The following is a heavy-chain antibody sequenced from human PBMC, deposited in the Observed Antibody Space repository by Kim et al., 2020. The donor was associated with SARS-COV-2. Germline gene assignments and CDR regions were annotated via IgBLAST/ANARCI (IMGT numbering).Heavy chain of an antibody. V-gene: IGHV1-69*13. CDR2: IIPIFGTA. CDR1: GGTFSSYA. Sequence: SVKVSCKASGGTFSSYAISWVRQAPGQGLEWMGGIIPIFGTANYAQKFQGRVTITADESTSTAYMELSRLRSEDTAVYYCARGAGEVVIASAEYFQHWGQGTLVTVSS. CDR3: ARGAGEVVIASAEYFQH. D-gene: IGHD2-21*01. J-gene: IGHJ1*01.